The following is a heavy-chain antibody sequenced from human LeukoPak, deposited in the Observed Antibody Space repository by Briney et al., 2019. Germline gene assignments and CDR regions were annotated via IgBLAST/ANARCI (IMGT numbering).Heavy chain of an antibody. V-gene: IGHV1-69*13. D-gene: IGHD2-15*01. CDR1: GYNFNTYG. CDR3: ARVPADHHSIVDY. CDR2: IIPIVGTT. Sequence: SVKVSCKASGYNFNTYGISWVRQAPGQGLEWMGVIIPIVGTTNYAQKFQGRVTISADASTNTLYMDLSSLGSEDTAVYYCARVPADHHSIVDYWGQGTLVTVSS. J-gene: IGHJ4*02.